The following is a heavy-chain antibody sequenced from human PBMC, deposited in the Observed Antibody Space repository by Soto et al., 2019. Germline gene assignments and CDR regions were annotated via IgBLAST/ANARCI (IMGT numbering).Heavy chain of an antibody. CDR1: GFTFSSYG. Sequence: QVQLVESGGGVVQPGRSLRLSCAASGFTFSSYGMHWVRQAPDKGLEWVAIISYDGSNKYYADSVKGRFTISRDNSKNTLYLQINSLRAEDTALYYCAKAQVTVVTPGYFQHWGQGTLVTVSS. D-gene: IGHD2-21*02. J-gene: IGHJ1*01. CDR3: AKAQVTVVTPGYFQH. CDR2: ISYDGSNK. V-gene: IGHV3-30*18.